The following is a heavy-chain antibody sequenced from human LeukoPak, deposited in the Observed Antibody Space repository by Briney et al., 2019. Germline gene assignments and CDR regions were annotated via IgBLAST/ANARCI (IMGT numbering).Heavy chain of an antibody. D-gene: IGHD3-10*01. J-gene: IGHJ6*02. Sequence: PGGSLTLSCTASGFAFSNYWMHCVRQSPGKGLVWLSRINSDGSSTTYADSVKGRFTISRDNAKNTLYLQMNSLRAEDTAVYYCARDYGRSRDYGMDVWGQGTTVTVSS. CDR1: GFAFSNYW. CDR2: INSDGSST. V-gene: IGHV3-74*03. CDR3: ARDYGRSRDYGMDV.